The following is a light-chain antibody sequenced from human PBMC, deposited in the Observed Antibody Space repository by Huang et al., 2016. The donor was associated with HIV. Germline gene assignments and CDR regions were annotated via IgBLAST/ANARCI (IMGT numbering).Light chain of an antibody. CDR1: QVIRGS. CDR3: QQYYDLRRT. J-gene: IGKJ1*01. CDR2: AAS. V-gene: IGKV1-NL1*01. Sequence: DIQMTQSPSSLSASVGDRVTITCRASQVIRGSLAWYQHKAGKAPKLLLYAASRLESGVPSRFSGSGSGTDYTLTISSLQPEDFATYYCQQYYDLRRTFGQGTKVEIK.